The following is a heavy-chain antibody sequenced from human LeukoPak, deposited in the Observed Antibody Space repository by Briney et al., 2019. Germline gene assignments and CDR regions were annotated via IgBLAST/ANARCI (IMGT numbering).Heavy chain of an antibody. J-gene: IGHJ4*02. CDR3: AKDKGYSYGYWIFDY. Sequence: GGSLRLSCAASGFTFSSYAMSWVRQAPGKGLEWVAVITYDGSNKYYADSVKGRFTISRDNSKNTLYLQMNSLRAEDTAVYFCAKDKGYSYGYWIFDYWGQGTLVTVSS. CDR1: GFTFSSYA. CDR2: ITYDGSNK. D-gene: IGHD5-18*01. V-gene: IGHV3-30*04.